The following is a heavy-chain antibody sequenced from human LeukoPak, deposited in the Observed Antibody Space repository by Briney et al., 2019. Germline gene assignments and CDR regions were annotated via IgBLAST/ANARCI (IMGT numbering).Heavy chain of an antibody. CDR3: ASLGRDSSGVLDY. D-gene: IGHD6-19*01. J-gene: IGHJ4*02. CDR2: IYTSGNT. CDR1: AGSISSGTYY. V-gene: IGHV4-61*02. Sequence: PSETLSLTCIVSAGSISSGTYYWSWIRQPAGKGLEWIGRIYTSGNTNYNPSLKSRVTISVGTSKNQFSLKLRSVTAADTAVYYCASLGRDSSGVLDYWGQGALVTVSS.